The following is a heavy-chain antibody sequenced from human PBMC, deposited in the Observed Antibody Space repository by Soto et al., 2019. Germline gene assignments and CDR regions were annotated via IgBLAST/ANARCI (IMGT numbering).Heavy chain of an antibody. V-gene: IGHV1-69*06. J-gene: IGHJ6*02. D-gene: IGHD3-16*02. Sequence: ASVKVSCKAYGGTFISYAISWVRQAPGQGLEWRGGIIPIFGTPNYAQKFQGRVTISADKSTSTAYMELSSLRSEDTAMYYCARDSVRXNTRIVTWTDYYYGLDVWGQGTTVTVSS. CDR2: IIPIFGTP. CDR1: GGTFISYA. CDR3: ARDSVRXNTRIVTWTDYYYGLDV.